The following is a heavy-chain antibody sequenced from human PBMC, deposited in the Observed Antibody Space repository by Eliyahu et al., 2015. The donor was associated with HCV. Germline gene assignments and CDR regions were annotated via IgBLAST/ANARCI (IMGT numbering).Heavy chain of an antibody. D-gene: IGHD4-11*01. J-gene: IGHJ4*02. V-gene: IGHV3-7*03. CDR3: ARDPDTSSKIDF. CDR1: GFTFNAHW. CDR2: INLDGSEM. Sequence: EVQLVESGGGLVQPGGSLRLSCAASGFTFNAHWMHWVRQAPGKGLEWVARINLDGSEMWYVESVKGRFTISRDNADNSLYLQMKSLRADDTAVYYCARDPDTSSKIDFWGQGTLVTVSS.